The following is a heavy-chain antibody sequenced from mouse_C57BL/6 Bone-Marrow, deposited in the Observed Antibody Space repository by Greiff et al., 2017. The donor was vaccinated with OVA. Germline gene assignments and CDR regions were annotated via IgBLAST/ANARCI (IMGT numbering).Heavy chain of an antibody. CDR2: ISSGSSTI. Sequence: EVKLMESGGGLVKPGGSLKLSCAASGFTFSDYGMHWVRQAPEKGLEWVAYISSGSSTIYYADTVKGRFTISRDNAKNTLFLQMTSLRSEDTAMXSCAKITKGYWGQGTTLTVSS. V-gene: IGHV5-17*01. CDR3: AKITKGY. CDR1: GFTFSDYG. J-gene: IGHJ2*01. D-gene: IGHD1-1*01.